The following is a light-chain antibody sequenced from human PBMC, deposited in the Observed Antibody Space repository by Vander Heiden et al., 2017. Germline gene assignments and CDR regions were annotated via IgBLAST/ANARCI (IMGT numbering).Light chain of an antibody. J-gene: IGKJ1*01. Sequence: DIQMTQSPSSLSASVRDRVTITCRASQSITSYLNWFQQKPGKAPKLLIYATSNLQSGVPSRFSGSGSGTDFTLTISSLQPEDFATYDCQQSYSAPWTFGQGTKVEIK. CDR2: ATS. CDR3: QQSYSAPWT. V-gene: IGKV1-39*01. CDR1: QSITSY.